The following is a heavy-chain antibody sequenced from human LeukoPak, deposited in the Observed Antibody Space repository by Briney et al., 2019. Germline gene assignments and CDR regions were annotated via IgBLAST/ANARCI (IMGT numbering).Heavy chain of an antibody. J-gene: IGHJ4*02. CDR3: ARESDY. CDR1: GYTFTGYY. V-gene: IGHV1-2*02. CDR2: INPNSGGT. Sequence: ASVKVSCKASGYTFTGYYMHWVRQAPGQGLEWMGWINPNSGGTNYAQKFQGRVTMTRDMSTSTVYMELSSLRSEDTAVYYCARESDYWGQGTLVTVSS.